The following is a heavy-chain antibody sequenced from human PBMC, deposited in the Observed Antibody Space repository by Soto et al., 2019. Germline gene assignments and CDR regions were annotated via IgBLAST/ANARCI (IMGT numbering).Heavy chain of an antibody. CDR3: ASIGDGYNGNWYFDL. CDR1: GASTSSGNNY. V-gene: IGHV4-30-4*01. Sequence: QVQLQESGPGLVKPSQTLSLTCAVSGASTSSGNNYWSWIRQPPGKGLEWIGYIFYSGSAYYNPSHKGRVSISVDTSKNQFSLNLNSVTAADTAVYFCASIGDGYNGNWYFDLWGRGTLVTVSS. J-gene: IGHJ2*01. D-gene: IGHD5-12*01. CDR2: IFYSGSA.